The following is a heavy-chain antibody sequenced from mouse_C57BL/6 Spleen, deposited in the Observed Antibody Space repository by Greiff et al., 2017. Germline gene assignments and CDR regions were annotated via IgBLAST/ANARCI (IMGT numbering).Heavy chain of an antibody. V-gene: IGHV1-81*01. CDR2: IYPRSGNT. CDR1: GYTFTSYG. CDR3: ARYDDYDEYYAMDY. Sequence: QVQLKESGAELARPGASVKLSCKASGYTFTSYGISWVKQRTGQGLEWIGEIYPRSGNTYYNEKFKGKATLTADKSSRTAYMELRSLTSEDSAVYFCARYDDYDEYYAMDYWGQGTSGTVSS. J-gene: IGHJ4*01. D-gene: IGHD2-4*01.